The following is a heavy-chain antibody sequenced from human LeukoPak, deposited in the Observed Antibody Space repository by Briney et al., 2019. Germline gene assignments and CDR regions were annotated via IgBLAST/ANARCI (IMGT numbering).Heavy chain of an antibody. CDR3: ARYGYSYGPTYFDY. D-gene: IGHD5-18*01. CDR1: GGSISSYY. CDR2: IYTSGST. J-gene: IGHJ4*02. V-gene: IGHV4-4*07. Sequence: PSETLSLTCTVSGGSISSYYWSWIRQPAGKGLEWIGRIYTSGSTNYNPSLKSRVTMSVDTSKSQFSLKLSSVTAADTAVYYCARYGYSYGPTYFDYWGQGTLVTVSS.